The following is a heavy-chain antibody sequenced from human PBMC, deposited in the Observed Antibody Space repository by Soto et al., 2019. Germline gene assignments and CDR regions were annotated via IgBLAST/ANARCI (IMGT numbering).Heavy chain of an antibody. CDR2: ISGSGTNT. V-gene: IGHV3-23*01. D-gene: IGHD3-22*01. CDR3: ATVGDARTTEVVILNFDF. J-gene: IGHJ4*02. Sequence: EVQLLESGGGLAQPGGSLRLSCAASGFTFSNYGMTWVRQAPVKGLEWVSGISGSGTNTFYADAAKGRFAISRDTSKNTLYMAMNSLRADDTAVYFGATVGDARTTEVVILNFDFWGQGALVTVSS. CDR1: GFTFSNYG.